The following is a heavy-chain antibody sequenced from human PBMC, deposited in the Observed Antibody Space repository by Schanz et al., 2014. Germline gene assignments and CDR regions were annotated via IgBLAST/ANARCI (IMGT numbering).Heavy chain of an antibody. V-gene: IGHV1-18*01. D-gene: IGHD6-19*01. CDR2: ISAYNGDT. Sequence: QVQLVQSGAEVKEPGASVKVSCEASRYTFNTYGLNWVRQAPGQGLEWMGWISAYNGDTNYALKLQGRVTMTTDTSTGTAYMELRSLRSDDTAVYYCARGGYSSGWYDRDIAHFDYWGQGTLVTVSS. J-gene: IGHJ4*02. CDR1: RYTFNTYG. CDR3: ARGGYSSGWYDRDIAHFDY.